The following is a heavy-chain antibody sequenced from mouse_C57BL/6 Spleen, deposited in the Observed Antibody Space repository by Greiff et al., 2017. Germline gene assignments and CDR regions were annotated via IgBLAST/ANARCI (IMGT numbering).Heavy chain of an antibody. CDR3: ARSGGTTVLDY. V-gene: IGHV1-72*01. CDR1: GYTFTSYW. Sequence: VQLQQPGAELVKPGASVKLSCKASGYTFTSYWMHWVKQRPGRGLEWIGRIDPKSGGTKYNEKFKSKATLTVDKPSSTAYMQLSNLTSEDSAVYYCARSGGTTVLDYWGQGTSVTVSS. J-gene: IGHJ4*01. D-gene: IGHD1-1*01. CDR2: IDPKSGGT.